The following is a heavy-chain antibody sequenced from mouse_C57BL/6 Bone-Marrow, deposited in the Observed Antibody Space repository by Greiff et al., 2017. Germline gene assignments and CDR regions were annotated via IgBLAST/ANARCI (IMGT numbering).Heavy chain of an antibody. CDR1: GYTFTSYW. CDR3: ARDYDNFDY. CDR2: IDPSDSYT. Sequence: VQLQQSGAELVMPAASVKLSCKASGYTFTSYWMHWVKQRPGQGLEWIGEIDPSDSYTNYNQKFKGKSTLTVDKSSSTAYMQLSSLTSEDSAVYYCARDYDNFDYWGQGTTLTVSS. D-gene: IGHD2-3*01. V-gene: IGHV1-69*01. J-gene: IGHJ2*01.